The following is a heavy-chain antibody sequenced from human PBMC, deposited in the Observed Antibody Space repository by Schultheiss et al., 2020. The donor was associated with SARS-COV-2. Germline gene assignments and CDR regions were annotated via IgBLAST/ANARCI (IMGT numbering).Heavy chain of an antibody. CDR3: ARWDYAPIISFSYYYGMDV. CDR2: ISYDGSNK. J-gene: IGHJ6*02. D-gene: IGHD3-3*02. V-gene: IGHV3-30-3*01. Sequence: GGSLRLSCAASGFTFSSYAMHWVRQAPGKGLEWVAVISYDGSNKYYADSVKGRFTISRDNSKNTLYLQMNSLRAEDTAVYYCARWDYAPIISFSYYYGMDVWGQGTTVTVSS. CDR1: GFTFSSYA.